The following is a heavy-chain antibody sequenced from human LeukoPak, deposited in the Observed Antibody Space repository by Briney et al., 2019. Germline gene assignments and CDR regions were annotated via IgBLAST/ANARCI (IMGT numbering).Heavy chain of an antibody. J-gene: IGHJ4*02. CDR3: ASSDRRGYSYGAFDY. Sequence: GGSLRLSCVVSGFTVSNNYMSWVRQAPRKGLEWVSLIYSGGSTYYADSVKGRFTISRDNSKNTLYLQMNSLRAEDTAVYYCASSDRRGYSYGAFDYWGQGTLVTVSS. CDR1: GFTVSNNY. CDR2: IYSGGST. D-gene: IGHD5-18*01. V-gene: IGHV3-53*01.